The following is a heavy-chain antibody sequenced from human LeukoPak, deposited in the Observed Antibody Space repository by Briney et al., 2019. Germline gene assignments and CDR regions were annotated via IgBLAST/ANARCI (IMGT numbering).Heavy chain of an antibody. CDR2: INVANGET. CDR1: GYTFTDYN. V-gene: IGHV1-3*03. Sequence: GASVKVSCKTSGYTFTDYNLHWVRQAPGQRLEWMGWINVANGETRNSQEFHDRVTISRDSSASTAYMELSTLRSEDTAVYYCAREIVYDSSGHYYGYWGQGTLVTVSS. J-gene: IGHJ4*02. D-gene: IGHD3-22*01. CDR3: AREIVYDSSGHYYGY.